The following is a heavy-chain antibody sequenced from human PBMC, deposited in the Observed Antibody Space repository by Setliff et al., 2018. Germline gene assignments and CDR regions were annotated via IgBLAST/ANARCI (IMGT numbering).Heavy chain of an antibody. CDR1: GYTFTNYG. J-gene: IGHJ3*01. V-gene: IGHV1-18*01. Sequence: ASVKVSCKASGYTFTNYGFTWVRQAPGQGLEWMGMIITNTGKTSYPKKSHRRVTMTTDTYTGTGYMELRSLTSDDTAVYFCARFGGCCSSSSCYASDLWGQRAMVTVS. D-gene: IGHD2-2*01. CDR3: ARFGGCCSSSSCYASDL. CDR2: IITNTGKT.